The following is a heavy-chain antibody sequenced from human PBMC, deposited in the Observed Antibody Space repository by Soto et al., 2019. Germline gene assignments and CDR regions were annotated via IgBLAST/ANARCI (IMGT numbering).Heavy chain of an antibody. CDR3: ARHFSVDYFDY. CDR1: GGSISSGDYY. CDR2: IYYSGST. Sequence: PWETLSLTCTVSGGSISSGDYYWSWIRQPPGKGLEWIGYIYYSGSTYYNPSLKSRVTISVDRSKNQFSLKLSSVTAADTAVYYCARHFSVDYFDYWGQGALVTVSS. J-gene: IGHJ4*02. V-gene: IGHV4-30-4*01.